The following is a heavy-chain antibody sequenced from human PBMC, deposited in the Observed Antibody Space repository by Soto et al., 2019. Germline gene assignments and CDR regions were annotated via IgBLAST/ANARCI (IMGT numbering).Heavy chain of an antibody. CDR2: IKNKANSYTT. J-gene: IGHJ4*02. Sequence: EVQLVESGGGFVQPAGSLRLSCAASGFTFSDHYMDWVRQAPGKGLEWVGRIKNKANSYTTEYAAPVKGRSIISRDDSKNSVFVQMNRLKTDDTAVYYCPRVRLGSSRASVYRGQGILVTVSS. CDR1: GFTFSDHY. CDR3: PRVRLGSSRASVY. D-gene: IGHD6-13*01. V-gene: IGHV3-72*01.